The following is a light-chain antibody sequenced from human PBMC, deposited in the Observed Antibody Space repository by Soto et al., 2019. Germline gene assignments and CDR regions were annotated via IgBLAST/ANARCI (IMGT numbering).Light chain of an antibody. V-gene: IGKV1-5*01. J-gene: IGKJ1*01. CDR1: QSISSW. CDR3: QQYNNWQT. Sequence: DIQMTQSPSTLSASVGDRVTITCRASQSISSWLAWYQQKPGKAPKLLIYDASSLESGVPSRFSGSGSGTEFTLTISSLQSEDFAVYYRQQYNNWQTFGQGTKVDIK. CDR2: DAS.